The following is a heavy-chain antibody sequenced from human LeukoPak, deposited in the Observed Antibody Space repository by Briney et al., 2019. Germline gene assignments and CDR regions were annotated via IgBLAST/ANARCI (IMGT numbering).Heavy chain of an antibody. Sequence: GGSLRLSCAASGFTFSDYSMNWVRQAPGKGQEWVASVNTVSSYIYYADSMRGRFTISRDNAKNSLFPQMNSLRAEDTAVYYCARLRRNSDRSDVFYYYDHWGQGTLVTVSS. J-gene: IGHJ4*02. V-gene: IGHV3-21*01. CDR1: GFTFSDYS. D-gene: IGHD3-22*01. CDR3: ARLRRNSDRSDVFYYYDH. CDR2: VNTVSSYI.